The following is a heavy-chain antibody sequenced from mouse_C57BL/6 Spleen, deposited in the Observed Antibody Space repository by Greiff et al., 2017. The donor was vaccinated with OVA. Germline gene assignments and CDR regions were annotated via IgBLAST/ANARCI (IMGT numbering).Heavy chain of an antibody. CDR1: GYTFTEYT. V-gene: IGHV1-62-2*01. CDR3: ARHEESDYYGSSWFAY. D-gene: IGHD1-1*01. Sequence: QVHVKQSGAELVKPGASVKLSCKASGYTFTEYTIHWVKQRSGQGLEWIGWFYPGSGSIKYNEKFKDKATLTADKSSSTVYMELSRLTSEDSAVYFCARHEESDYYGSSWFAYWGQGTLVTVSA. J-gene: IGHJ3*01. CDR2: FYPGSGSI.